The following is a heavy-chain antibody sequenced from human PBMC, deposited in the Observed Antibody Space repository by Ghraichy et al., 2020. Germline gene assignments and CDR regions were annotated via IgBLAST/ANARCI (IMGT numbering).Heavy chain of an antibody. CDR3: ARGYSSSWYDRMGWFDP. CDR2: IYTSGST. V-gene: IGHV4-4*07. D-gene: IGHD6-13*01. Sequence: SETLSLTCTVSGGSISSYYWSWIRQPAGKGLEWIGRIYTSGSTNYNPSLKSRVTMSVDTSKNQFSLKLSSVTAADTAVYYCARGYSSSWYDRMGWFDPWGQGTLVTVSS. J-gene: IGHJ5*02. CDR1: GGSISSYY.